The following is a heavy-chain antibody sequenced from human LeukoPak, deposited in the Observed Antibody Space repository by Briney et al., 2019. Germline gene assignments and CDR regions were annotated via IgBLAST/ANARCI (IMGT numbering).Heavy chain of an antibody. CDR3: ARGRGSSIAARPPDY. Sequence: SETLSLTCTVSGGSISSYYWSWIRQPPGKGLEWIGSIYYSGSTYYNPSLKSRVTISVDTSKNQFSLKLSSVTAADTAVYYCARGRGSSIAARPPDYWGQGTLVTVSS. D-gene: IGHD6-6*01. CDR2: IYYSGST. CDR1: GGSISSYY. V-gene: IGHV4-39*07. J-gene: IGHJ4*02.